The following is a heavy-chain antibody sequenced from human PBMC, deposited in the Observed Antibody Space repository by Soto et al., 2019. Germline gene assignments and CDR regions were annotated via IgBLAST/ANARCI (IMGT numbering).Heavy chain of an antibody. D-gene: IGHD3-9*01. CDR3: ARESHDILTGPPWVWYFDL. CDR2: INDRGSI. Sequence: QVQLQQWGAGPLRTLETLSLTCGVSGGSFSGYYWAWIRQSPGKGLEWIGEINDRGSINYNPSLKSRVSISVDTAKNHSALNLRSVTAADTAVYYCARESHDILTGPPWVWYFDLWGRGTLVTV. V-gene: IGHV4-34*01. CDR1: GGSFSGYY. J-gene: IGHJ2*01.